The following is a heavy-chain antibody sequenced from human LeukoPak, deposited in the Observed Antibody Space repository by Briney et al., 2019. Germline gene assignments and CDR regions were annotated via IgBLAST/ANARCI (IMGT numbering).Heavy chain of an antibody. Sequence: GSLRLSCVASGFTFSSYNMNWVRQAPGKGLEWVSSISSSSSYIYYADSVKGRFTISRDNAKNSLFLQMNSLRAEDTAVYYCARVWRLGELSSPHAFDYWGQGTLVTVSS. V-gene: IGHV3-21*01. CDR1: GFTFSSYN. D-gene: IGHD3-16*02. CDR2: ISSSSSYI. J-gene: IGHJ4*02. CDR3: ARVWRLGELSSPHAFDY.